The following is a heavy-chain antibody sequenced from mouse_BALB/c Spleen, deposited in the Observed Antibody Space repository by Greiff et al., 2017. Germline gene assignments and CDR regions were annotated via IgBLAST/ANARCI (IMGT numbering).Heavy chain of an antibody. D-gene: IGHD2-4*01. Sequence: LQESGAELARPGASVKMSCKASGYTFTSYTMHWVKQRPGQGLEWIGYINPSSGYTNYNQKFKDKATLTADKSSSTAYMQLSSLTSEDSAVYYCARESSYYDYSYFDYWGQGTTLTVSS. CDR1: GYTFTSYT. V-gene: IGHV1-4*01. CDR2: INPSSGYT. J-gene: IGHJ2*01. CDR3: ARESSYYDYSYFDY.